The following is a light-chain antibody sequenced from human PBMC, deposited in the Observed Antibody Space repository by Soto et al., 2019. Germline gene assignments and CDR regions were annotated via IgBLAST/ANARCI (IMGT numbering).Light chain of an antibody. J-gene: IGKJ2*01. Sequence: EVVMTQSPATLSVSPGDRATLSCRASQSVDTNVVWYQQKPGQPPRLLVHSASIRATGVPARFTGIWSGTDFTLTISGLQSDYFAIYYCQQYYNWPPYTFGQGTRLQIK. CDR3: QQYYNWPPYT. V-gene: IGKV3-15*01. CDR1: QSVDTN. CDR2: SAS.